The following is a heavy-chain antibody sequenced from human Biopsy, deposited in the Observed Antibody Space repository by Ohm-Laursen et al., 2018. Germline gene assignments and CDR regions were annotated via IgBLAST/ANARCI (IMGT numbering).Heavy chain of an antibody. CDR3: AKGQAPDGYNYAFDI. J-gene: IGHJ3*02. D-gene: IGHD5-24*01. CDR1: GFTFNNSW. Sequence: SLRLSCAASGFTFNNSWMHWVRQVPGKGLVWVSRVNIDGNITNYADSAKGRFTISRDNAKNSLYLQMNSLRAEDTALYYCAKGQAPDGYNYAFDIWGQGTMLTVSS. CDR2: VNIDGNIT. V-gene: IGHV3-74*01.